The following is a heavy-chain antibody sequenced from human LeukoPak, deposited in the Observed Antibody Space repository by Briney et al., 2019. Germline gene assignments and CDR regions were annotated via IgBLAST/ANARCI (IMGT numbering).Heavy chain of an antibody. V-gene: IGHV4-4*07. D-gene: IGHD2/OR15-2a*01. J-gene: IGHJ4*02. CDR3: AKSISMDFEY. CDR2: IYNGGRT. Sequence: PSETLSLTCTVSGGSVSSNYWNWIRQPAGKGLEWIGRIYNGGRTNYNPSLESRVTISIDRSKNQFSLKLTSVTAADTAVYYRAKSISMDFEYWGQGTLVTVSP. CDR1: GGSVSSNY.